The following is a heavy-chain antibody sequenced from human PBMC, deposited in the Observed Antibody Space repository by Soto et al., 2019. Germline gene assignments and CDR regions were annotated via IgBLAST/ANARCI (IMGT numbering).Heavy chain of an antibody. J-gene: IGHJ4*02. CDR2: LYSGGTT. V-gene: IGHV3-53*01. Sequence: EVQLVESGGGLIQPGGSLRLSCAASGFNFIRKYMIWVRQAPGKGLEWVSILYSGGTTYYADSVKGRFTISRDTSENTLYLQMNSLRAEDTAVYYCSRGLYDSGNFYFDFWGQGTLVIVSS. CDR1: GFNFIRKY. D-gene: IGHD3-10*01. CDR3: SRGLYDSGNFYFDF.